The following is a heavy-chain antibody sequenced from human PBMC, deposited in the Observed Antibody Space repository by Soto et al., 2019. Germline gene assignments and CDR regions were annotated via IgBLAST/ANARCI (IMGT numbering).Heavy chain of an antibody. D-gene: IGHD3-3*01. CDR2: ISGSGGST. CDR3: AKDRSTYYDFWSSYTFDY. Sequence: EVQLLESGGGLVQPGGSLRLSCAASGFTFSSYAMSWVRQAPGKGLEWVSAISGSGGSTYYADSVKGRFTISRDNSKNTLYLQMNSLRAEDTAVYYCAKDRSTYYDFWSSYTFDYWGQGTLVTVSS. J-gene: IGHJ4*02. V-gene: IGHV3-23*01. CDR1: GFTFSSYA.